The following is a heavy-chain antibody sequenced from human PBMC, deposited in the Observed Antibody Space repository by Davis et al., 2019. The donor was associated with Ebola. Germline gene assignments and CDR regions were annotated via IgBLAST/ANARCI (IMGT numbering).Heavy chain of an antibody. D-gene: IGHD1-26*01. J-gene: IGHJ6*04. CDR1: GFTFSSYW. Sequence: GESLKISCAASGFTFSSYWMSWVRQAPGKGLEWVANIKQDGSEKYYVDSVKGRFTISRDNAKNSLSLEMNSLRAEDTAVYYCARGVRVGGVEYYGMDVWGKGTTGTVSS. CDR2: IKQDGSEK. V-gene: IGHV3-7*01. CDR3: ARGVRVGGVEYYGMDV.